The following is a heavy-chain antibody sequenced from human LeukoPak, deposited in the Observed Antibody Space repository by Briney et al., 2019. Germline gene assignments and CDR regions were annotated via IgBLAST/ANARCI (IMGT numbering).Heavy chain of an antibody. D-gene: IGHD3-22*01. Sequence: SGGPLRLSCAASGFTFSDYYMSWIRQAPGKGLEWVPYISSSGSTIYYADSVKGRFTISRDNAKNSLYLQMNSLRAEDTAVYYCARESYYDSSGYPDYWGQGTLVTVSS. V-gene: IGHV3-11*04. CDR1: GFTFSDYY. CDR2: ISSSGSTI. J-gene: IGHJ4*02. CDR3: ARESYYDSSGYPDY.